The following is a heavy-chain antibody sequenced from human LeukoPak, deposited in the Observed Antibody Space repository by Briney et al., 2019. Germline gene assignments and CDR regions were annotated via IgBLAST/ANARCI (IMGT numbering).Heavy chain of an antibody. CDR2: IIPIFGTA. Sequence: SVKVSCKASGGTFSSYAISWVRQAPGQGLEWMGGIIPIFGTANYAQKFQGRVTITADKSTSTAYMELSSLRSEDTAVYYCARGRHQRDGYNYGYFDYWGQGTLVTVSS. CDR1: GGTFSSYA. J-gene: IGHJ4*02. V-gene: IGHV1-69*06. CDR3: ARGRHQRDGYNYGYFDY. D-gene: IGHD5-24*01.